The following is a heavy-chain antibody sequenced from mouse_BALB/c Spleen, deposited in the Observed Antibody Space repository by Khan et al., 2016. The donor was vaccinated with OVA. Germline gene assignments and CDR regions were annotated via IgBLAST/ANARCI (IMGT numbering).Heavy chain of an antibody. V-gene: IGHV2-6-4*01. CDR1: GFSFSRYN. J-gene: IGHJ4*01. Sequence: QVQLKESGPGLVAPSQSLSITCTVSGFSFSRYNIHWVRQPPGKGLEWLGMIWGGGGTDYNYTLKSRLSISKDNSKSQVFFKMNSLQTDDSAMYYCARAYYRDDGYYAMDYWGQGTSVTVSS. D-gene: IGHD2-14*01. CDR2: IWGGGGT. CDR3: ARAYYRDDGYYAMDY.